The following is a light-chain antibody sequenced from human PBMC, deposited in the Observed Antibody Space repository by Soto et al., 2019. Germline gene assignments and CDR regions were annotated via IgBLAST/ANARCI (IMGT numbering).Light chain of an antibody. CDR3: QQSDSGLST. CDR2: AAS. J-gene: IGKJ2*01. V-gene: IGKV1-39*01. Sequence: DIQMTQSPSSLSASVGDRVTITCRASQTISRFLSWYQKKPGKTPKPLIYAASTLQPGVPSRFSGSGSGADFTLTFRSLQPEVFATYHCQQSDSGLSTFGQGAQLEI. CDR1: QTISRF.